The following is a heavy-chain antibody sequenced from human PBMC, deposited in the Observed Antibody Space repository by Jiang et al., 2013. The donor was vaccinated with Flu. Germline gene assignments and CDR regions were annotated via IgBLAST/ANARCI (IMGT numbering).Heavy chain of an antibody. J-gene: IGHJ3*02. CDR1: GYTFTSYD. CDR3: ARNNPRRSITIFGVVTNDAFDI. V-gene: IGHV1-8*01. Sequence: SGAEVKKPGASVRVSCKASGYTFTSYDINWVRQATGQGLEWMGWMNPNSGNTGYAQKFQGRVTMTRNTSISTAYMELSSLRSEDTAVYYCARNNPRRSITIFGVVTNDAFDIWGQGTMVTVSS. D-gene: IGHD3-3*01. CDR2: MNPNSGNT.